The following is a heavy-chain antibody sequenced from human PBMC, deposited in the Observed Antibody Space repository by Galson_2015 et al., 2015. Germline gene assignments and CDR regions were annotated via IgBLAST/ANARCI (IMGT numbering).Heavy chain of an antibody. CDR2: LCSGDTT. CDR3: ASPGLPARGDY. J-gene: IGHJ4*02. V-gene: IGHV3-53*01. D-gene: IGHD2-2*01. CDR1: GFTVSSNY. Sequence: SLRLSCAASGFTVSSNYMSWVRQAPGKGLEWVSVLCSGDTTYYADSVKGRFTISRDNSKNTLYLQMNNLRAEDTAVYYCASPGLPARGDYWGQGTLVTVSS.